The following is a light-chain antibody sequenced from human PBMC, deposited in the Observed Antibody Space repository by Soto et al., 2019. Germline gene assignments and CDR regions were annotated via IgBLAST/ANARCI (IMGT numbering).Light chain of an antibody. J-gene: IGLJ1*01. Sequence: QSVLTQPASVSGSPGQSITISCTGTSNDVGGYNYVSWYQQHPGKAPKLMIYEVNNRPSEVSNRFSGSKSGNTASLTISGLQHEDEADYYCNSYKSRYTFVLGTGTKVTVL. CDR3: NSYKSRYTFV. CDR2: EVN. CDR1: SNDVGGYNY. V-gene: IGLV2-14*01.